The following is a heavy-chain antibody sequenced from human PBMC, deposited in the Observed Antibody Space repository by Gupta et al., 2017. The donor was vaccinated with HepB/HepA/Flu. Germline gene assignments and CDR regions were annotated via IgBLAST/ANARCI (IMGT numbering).Heavy chain of an antibody. D-gene: IGHD5-24*01. V-gene: IGHV5-51*01. CDR1: GYSFTTYW. CDR2: IYPGNSET. J-gene: IGHJ4*02. CDR3: ARHYRGDGNNRRLDY. Sequence: EVQLVQSGPAVKKVGESLKISCKASGYSFTTYWIGWVRQMPGQGLELRGIIYPGNSETKYSPSFQGQVTMSADKSISTAYLQWSSLKASDTAIYYCARHYRGDGNNRRLDYWGQGSLVTVSS.